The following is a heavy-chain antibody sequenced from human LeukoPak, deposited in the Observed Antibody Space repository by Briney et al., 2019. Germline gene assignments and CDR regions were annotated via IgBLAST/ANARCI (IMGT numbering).Heavy chain of an antibody. CDR3: ARGPLYYDLSTGYPPSEMYYFDY. CDR2: IIPVFATP. D-gene: IGHD3-9*01. J-gene: IGHJ4*02. V-gene: IGHV1-69*05. CDR1: GGTFSSYA. Sequence: SVKVSCKASGGTFSSYAVSWVRQAPGQGLEWIGGIIPVFATPDYAQKFRGRVSITTDESTSTAYMELSSLRSEDTALYYCARGPLYYDLSTGYPPSEMYYFDYWGQGTLVTVSS.